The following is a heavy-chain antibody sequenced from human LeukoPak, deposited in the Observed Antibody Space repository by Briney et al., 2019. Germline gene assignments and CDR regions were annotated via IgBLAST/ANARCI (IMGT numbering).Heavy chain of an antibody. CDR1: GYSFTHYA. CDR2: ISTYNGGT. J-gene: IGHJ4*02. V-gene: IGHV1-18*01. D-gene: IGHD6-19*01. CDR3: ARDPSNTSGWYIYFDF. Sequence: ASVKVSCKTSGYSFTHYAISWVRQAPGQGLEWMGWISTYNGGTKYAQKLQGRFTMTSDTSTSTAYMELRSLTSDDTAVYYCARDPSNTSGWYIYFDFWGQGTLVTVSS.